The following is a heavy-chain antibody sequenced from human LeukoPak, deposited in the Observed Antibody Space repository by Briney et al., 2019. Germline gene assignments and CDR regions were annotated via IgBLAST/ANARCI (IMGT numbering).Heavy chain of an antibody. D-gene: IGHD3-9*01. V-gene: IGHV4-34*01. J-gene: IGHJ4*02. CDR3: ARGYYDILTGYYRNFIFDY. CDR2: INHSGST. Sequence: PSETLSLTCTVSGGSFSSYYWSWIRHPPGRGLEWIGEINHSGSTNYNTSLKSRVAISVHTSKNKFSLKPSSVTAADSAVYYCARGYYDILTGYYRNFIFDYWGQGTLVTVSS. CDR1: GGSFSSYY.